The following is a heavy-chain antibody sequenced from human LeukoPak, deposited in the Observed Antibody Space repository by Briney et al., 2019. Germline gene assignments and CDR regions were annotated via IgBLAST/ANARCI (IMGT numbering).Heavy chain of an antibody. J-gene: IGHJ4*02. D-gene: IGHD5-18*01. CDR2: IIPIFGTA. CDR3: ARGGGYSYGTGFDY. CDR1: GGTFSSYA. Sequence: SVKVSCKASGGTFSSYAISWVRQAPGQGLEWMGGIIPIFGTANYAQKFQGRVTITTDESTSTPYMQLSSLRAEDTAVYYCARGGGYSYGTGFDYWGQGTLVTVSS. V-gene: IGHV1-69*05.